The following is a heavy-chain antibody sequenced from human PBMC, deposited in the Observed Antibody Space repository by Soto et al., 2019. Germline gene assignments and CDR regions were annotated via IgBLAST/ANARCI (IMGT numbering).Heavy chain of an antibody. CDR2: IRAPNGNT. D-gene: IGHD3-3*01. CDR1: RYPFTSYG. V-gene: IGHV1-18*04. CDR3: ARDPHKFYFWSGYFRAKNYYYGMDV. J-gene: IGHJ6*04. Sequence: RGSVKVSFKSSRYPFTSYGMSLVRQAPGPGLEWIGWIRAPNGNTNYAQKLQVRVTMTTDTSTSTTYMELRSLRSDDTAVYYCARDPHKFYFWSGYFRAKNYYYGMDVWGKGTTVTSPQ.